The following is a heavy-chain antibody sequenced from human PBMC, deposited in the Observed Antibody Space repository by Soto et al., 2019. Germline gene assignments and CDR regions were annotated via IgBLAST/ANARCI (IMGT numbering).Heavy chain of an antibody. J-gene: IGHJ6*02. CDR1: GFSFSRYG. Sequence: QEQLVESGGGVVQPGRSLRLSCAASGFSFSRYGMHWVRQAPGKGLEWVAVIWYDGSNKYYGDFLKGRFTISRDNSKNTLYLQMKSPRADDSGVYYCAREGFYSRSSEYSGYNYYGMDVWGQGTTVIVTS. CDR3: AREGFYSRSSEYSGYNYYGMDV. CDR2: IWYDGSNK. V-gene: IGHV3-33*01. D-gene: IGHD6-6*01.